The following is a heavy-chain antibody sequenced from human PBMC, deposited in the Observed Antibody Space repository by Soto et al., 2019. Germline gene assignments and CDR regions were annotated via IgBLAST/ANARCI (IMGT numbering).Heavy chain of an antibody. CDR1: GGSISSYY. V-gene: IGHV4-59*01. CDR2: IFYSGTT. CDR3: ARGGGTGYYGLDA. Sequence: PSETLSLTCTVSGGSISSYYWSWIRQPPGKGLEWIGYIFYSGTTNYNSSLKSRVTISLDTSKNQFSLKLSSVTAADTAVYYCARGGGTGYYGLDAWGQGTTVTVSS. J-gene: IGHJ6*02. D-gene: IGHD6-25*01.